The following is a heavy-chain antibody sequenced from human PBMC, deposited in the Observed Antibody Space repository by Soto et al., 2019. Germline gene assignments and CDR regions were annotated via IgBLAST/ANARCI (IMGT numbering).Heavy chain of an antibody. D-gene: IGHD3-22*01. CDR1: GGSISSSSYY. V-gene: IGHV4-39*01. Sequence: QLQLQESGPGLVKPSETLSLTCTVSGGSISSSSYYWGWIRQPPGKGLEWIGSIYYSGSTYYNPSLKSRVPISVDTSKNQFPLKLSSVTAADTAVYYCARRNYYDSSGYYFNWGQGTLVTVSS. J-gene: IGHJ4*02. CDR2: IYYSGST. CDR3: ARRNYYDSSGYYFN.